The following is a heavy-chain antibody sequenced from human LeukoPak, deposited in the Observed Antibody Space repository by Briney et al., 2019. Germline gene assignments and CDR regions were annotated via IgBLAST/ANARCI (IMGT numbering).Heavy chain of an antibody. CDR1: GITFSSYW. CDR3: ARHGSGYYFFDY. V-gene: IGHV3-7*05. CDR2: INQDGSEK. Sequence: GGSLRLSCAASGITFSSYWMSWVRQAPRKGLEWVANINQDGSEKNCVDSVKGRFTISRDNAKNSLYLQMNSLRAEDTAVYYCARHGSGYYFFDYWGQGTLVTVSS. D-gene: IGHD3-3*01. J-gene: IGHJ4*02.